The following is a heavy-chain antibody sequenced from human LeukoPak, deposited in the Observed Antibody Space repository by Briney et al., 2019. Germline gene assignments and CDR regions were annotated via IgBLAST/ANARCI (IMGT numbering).Heavy chain of an antibody. CDR1: GFTFSSYS. J-gene: IGHJ1*01. Sequence: GGSLRLSCAASGFTFSSYSMNWVRQAPGKGLEWVSSISSSGSTIYYADSVKGRFTISRDNAKNSLYLQMNSLRAEDTAVYYCARARYYYDSSAYFQHWGQGTLVTVSS. CDR2: ISSSGSTI. V-gene: IGHV3-21*04. D-gene: IGHD3-22*01. CDR3: ARARYYYDSSAYFQH.